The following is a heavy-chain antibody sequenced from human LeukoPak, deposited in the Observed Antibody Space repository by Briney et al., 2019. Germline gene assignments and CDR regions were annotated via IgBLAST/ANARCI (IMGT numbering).Heavy chain of an antibody. D-gene: IGHD3-10*01. CDR1: GGTFSSYA. J-gene: IGHJ6*02. CDR2: IIPILGIA. CDR3: ARSRGTPTMVRGGQVMREPLYYYYGMDV. Sequence: ASVKVSCKASGGTFSSYAISWVRQAPGQGLEWMGRIIPILGIANYAQKFQGRVTITADKSTSTAYMELSSLRSEDTAVYYCARSRGTPTMVRGGQVMREPLYYYYGMDVWGQGTTVTVSS. V-gene: IGHV1-69*04.